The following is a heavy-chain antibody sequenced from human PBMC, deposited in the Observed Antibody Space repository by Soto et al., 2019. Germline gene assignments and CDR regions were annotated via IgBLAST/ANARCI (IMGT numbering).Heavy chain of an antibody. V-gene: IGHV4-4*07. Sequence: QVQLQESGPGLVKPSETPSLSCTVSNGSLSNSYWNWIRQPAGQRLEWIGRLYTSGSTTYNPSLRSRVTMSVDTSKNQFSLKLNAVTAAGTAVYYCPRISHKENWFDPWAQGTLVTVSS. CDR2: LYTSGST. J-gene: IGHJ5*02. CDR3: PRISHKENWFDP. CDR1: NGSLSNSY.